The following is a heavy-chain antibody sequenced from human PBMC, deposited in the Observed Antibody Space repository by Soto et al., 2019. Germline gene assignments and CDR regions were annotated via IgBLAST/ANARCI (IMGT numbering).Heavy chain of an antibody. J-gene: IGHJ6*02. CDR1: GFTFSSSG. CDR3: AKERCSSTSCVAFLDV. CDR2: ISYDGSKK. V-gene: IGHV3-30*18. D-gene: IGHD2-2*01. Sequence: PGGSLRLSCAASGFTFSSSGMHWVRQAPGKGLEWVAVISYDGSKKYYADSVKGRFTISRDNSKDTVYLQMNSLRAEDTAVYYCAKERCSSTSCVAFLDVWGRGTTVTVSS.